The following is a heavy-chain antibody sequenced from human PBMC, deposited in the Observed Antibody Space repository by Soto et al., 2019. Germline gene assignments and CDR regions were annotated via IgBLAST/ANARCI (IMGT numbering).Heavy chain of an antibody. V-gene: IGHV3-7*03. Sequence: PGGSLRLSCAASGFTFSSYWMSWVRQAPGKGLEWVANIKQDGSEKYYVDSVKGRFTISRDNAKNSLYLRMNSLRAEDTAVYYCARAVGPLGYCSSTSCYYYYYYGMDVWGQGTTVTVSS. J-gene: IGHJ6*02. D-gene: IGHD2-2*01. CDR1: GFTFSSYW. CDR2: IKQDGSEK. CDR3: ARAVGPLGYCSSTSCYYYYYYGMDV.